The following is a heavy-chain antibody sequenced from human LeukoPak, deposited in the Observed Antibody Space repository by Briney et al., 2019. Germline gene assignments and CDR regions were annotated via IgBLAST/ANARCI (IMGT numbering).Heavy chain of an antibody. CDR2: IYPGDSDT. D-gene: IGHD6-13*01. J-gene: IGHJ4*02. CDR1: GYRFTSYW. CDR3: ARHESIAAADVPFDY. V-gene: IGHV5-51*01. Sequence: GESLKISCKGSGYRFTSYWIGWVRQMPGKGLEWMGIIYPGDSDTRYSPSFQGQVTISADKSISTAYLQWSSLKASDAAMYYCARHESIAAADVPFDYWGQGTLVTVSS.